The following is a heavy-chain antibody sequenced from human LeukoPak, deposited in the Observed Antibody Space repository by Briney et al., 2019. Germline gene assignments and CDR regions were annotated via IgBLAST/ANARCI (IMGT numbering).Heavy chain of an antibody. CDR1: GYTFTSYD. J-gene: IGHJ5*02. CDR3: ARGYCSSTSCSFDP. CDR2: MNPNSGNT. Sequence: ASVKVSCKASGYTFTSYDINWVRQATGQGLEWMGWMNPNSGNTGYAQKFQGRVTITRNTSISTAYMELSSLRSEDTAVYYCARGYCSSTSCSFDPWGQGTLVTVSS. D-gene: IGHD2-2*01. V-gene: IGHV1-8*03.